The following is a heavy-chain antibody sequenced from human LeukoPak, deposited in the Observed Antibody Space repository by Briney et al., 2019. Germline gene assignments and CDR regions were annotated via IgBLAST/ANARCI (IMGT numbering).Heavy chain of an antibody. V-gene: IGHV3-74*01. CDR3: ASQQSFHYYYMDV. CDR2: INADGSST. J-gene: IGHJ6*03. D-gene: IGHD2/OR15-2a*01. Sequence: GGSLRLSCAASGFTFNTFWMHWVRQAPGKGLVWVSSINADGSSTSHADSMKGRFTISRDNAKNALYLQMNSLRADDAAVYYCASQQSFHYYYMDVWGKGTTVTVSS. CDR1: GFTFNTFW.